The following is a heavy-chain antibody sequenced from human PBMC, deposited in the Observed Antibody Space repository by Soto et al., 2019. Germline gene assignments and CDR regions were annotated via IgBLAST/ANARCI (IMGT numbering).Heavy chain of an antibody. Sequence: SETLSLTCTVSGGSISSYYWSWIRQPPGKGLEWIGCIYYSGSTNYNPSLKSRVTISVDTSKNQFSLKLSSVTAADTAVYYCARHRGPPGYFDYWGQGTLVTVSS. CDR3: ARHRGPPGYFDY. V-gene: IGHV4-59*08. CDR2: IYYSGST. J-gene: IGHJ4*02. CDR1: GGSISSYY. D-gene: IGHD3-10*01.